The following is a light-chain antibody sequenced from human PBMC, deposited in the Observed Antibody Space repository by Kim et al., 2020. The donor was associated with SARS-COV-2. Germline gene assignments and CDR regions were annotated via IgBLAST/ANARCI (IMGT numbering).Light chain of an antibody. CDR3: QQYNNWART. J-gene: IGKJ1*01. CDR1: QSVSSN. Sequence: VSPGERATLSCRASQSVSSNLAWYQQKPGQAPRLLIYGASTRATGIPARFSGSGSGTEFTLTISSLQSEDFAVYYCQQYNNWARTFGQGTKVDIK. V-gene: IGKV3-15*01. CDR2: GAS.